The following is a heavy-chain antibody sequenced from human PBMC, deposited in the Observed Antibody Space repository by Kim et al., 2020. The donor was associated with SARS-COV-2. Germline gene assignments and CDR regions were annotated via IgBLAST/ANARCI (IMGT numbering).Heavy chain of an antibody. Sequence: TKYSQKFQGRVTIIRDTSASTAYMELSSLRSEDTAVYYCATTEAGNAFDIWGQGTMVTVSS. V-gene: IGHV1-3*01. CDR3: ATTEAGNAFDI. J-gene: IGHJ3*02. CDR2: T. D-gene: IGHD3-10*01.